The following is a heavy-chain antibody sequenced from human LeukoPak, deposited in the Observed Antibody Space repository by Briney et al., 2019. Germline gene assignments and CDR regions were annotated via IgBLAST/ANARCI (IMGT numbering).Heavy chain of an antibody. D-gene: IGHD6-13*01. Sequence: SVKVSCKASGGTFSSYAISWVRQAPGQGLEWMGGIIPIFGTANYAQKFQGRVTITADESTSTAYMELSSLRSEDTAVYFRASAPRYSSSWPNNWFDPWGQGTLVTVSS. J-gene: IGHJ5*02. CDR3: ASAPRYSSSWPNNWFDP. V-gene: IGHV1-69*13. CDR2: IIPIFGTA. CDR1: GGTFSSYA.